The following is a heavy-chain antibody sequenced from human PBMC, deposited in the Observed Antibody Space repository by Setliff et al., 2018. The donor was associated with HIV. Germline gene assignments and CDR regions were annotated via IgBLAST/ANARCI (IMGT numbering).Heavy chain of an antibody. J-gene: IGHJ6*03. D-gene: IGHD2-2*01. Sequence: SETLSLTCTVSGGSISSSSYYWGWIRQPPGKGLEWIGSIYYIGSTYYNPSLKSRVTISVDTSKNQFSLKLSSVTAADTAVYYCASEGSSTSFRRLYYYYYYMDVWGKGTTVTVSS. CDR2: IYYIGST. CDR1: GGSISSSSYY. CDR3: ASEGSSTSFRRLYYYYYYMDV. V-gene: IGHV4-39*01.